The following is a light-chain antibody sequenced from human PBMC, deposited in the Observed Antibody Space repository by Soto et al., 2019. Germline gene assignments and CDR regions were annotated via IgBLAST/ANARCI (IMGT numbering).Light chain of an antibody. V-gene: IGLV2-14*03. CDR1: SSDVVCYNY. CDR2: DVN. CDR3: SSHSSNFSYV. Sequence: QSVLTQPASVSGSPGQSIGVSCHGTSSDVVCYNYVPWCQRHPGKAPKLMIYDVNNRPSGVSNRFSGSKSGNTASLTISVLQAEDEADYYCSSHSSNFSYVFGTGTKVTVL. J-gene: IGLJ1*01.